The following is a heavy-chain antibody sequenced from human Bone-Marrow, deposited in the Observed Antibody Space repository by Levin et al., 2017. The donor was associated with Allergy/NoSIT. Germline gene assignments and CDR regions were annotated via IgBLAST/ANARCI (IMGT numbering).Heavy chain of an antibody. Sequence: ETLSLTCAASGFSFRSYWMHWVRQAPGKGLVWVSRINSDGSSTSYADSVKGRFTISRDNAKNTLYLQMNSLRGEDTAVYYCARGTRVDYFDYWGQGTLVTVSS. CDR1: GFSFRSYW. J-gene: IGHJ4*02. D-gene: IGHD2-15*01. CDR2: INSDGSST. V-gene: IGHV3-74*01. CDR3: ARGTRVDYFDY.